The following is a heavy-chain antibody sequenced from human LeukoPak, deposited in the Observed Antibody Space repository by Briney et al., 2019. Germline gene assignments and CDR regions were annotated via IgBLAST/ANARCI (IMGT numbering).Heavy chain of an antibody. CDR1: GGTFSSYT. Sequence: ASVKVSCKASGGTFSSYTISWVRQAPGQGLEWMGRIIPILGIANYAQKFQGRVTITVDKSTSTAYMELSSLRSEDTAVYYCARDDYGSGSYYNGDPGDYWGQGTLVTVSS. CDR2: IIPILGIA. CDR3: ARDDYGSGSYYNGDPGDY. D-gene: IGHD3-10*01. V-gene: IGHV1-69*04. J-gene: IGHJ4*02.